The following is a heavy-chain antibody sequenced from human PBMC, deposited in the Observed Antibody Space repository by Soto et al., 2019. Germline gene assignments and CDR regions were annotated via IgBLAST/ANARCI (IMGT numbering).Heavy chain of an antibody. J-gene: IGHJ6*02. CDR3: ASCGYSYGYQFYYYYGMDV. CDR1: GGSISSSNW. Sequence: SETLSLTCAVSGGSISSSNWWSWVRQPPGKGLEWIGEIYHSGSTNYNPSLKSRVTISVDKSKNQFSLKLSSVTAADTAVYYCASCGYSYGYQFYYYYGMDVWGQGTTVTVSS. CDR2: IYHSGST. V-gene: IGHV4-4*02. D-gene: IGHD5-18*01.